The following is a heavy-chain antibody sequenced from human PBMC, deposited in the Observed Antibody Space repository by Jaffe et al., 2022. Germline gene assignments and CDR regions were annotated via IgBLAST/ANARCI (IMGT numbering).Heavy chain of an antibody. CDR2: IYWDDDK. J-gene: IGHJ4*02. CDR3: AHSFPGSTRSWYHTLYFDY. V-gene: IGHV2-5*02. CDR1: GFSLSTSGVG. D-gene: IGHD6-13*01. Sequence: QITLKESGPTLVKPTQTLTLTCTFSGFSLSTSGVGVGWIRQPPGKALEWLALIYWDDDKRYSPSLKSRLTITKDTSKNQVVLTMTNMDPVDTATYYCAHSFPGSTRSWYHTLYFDYWGQGTLVTVSS.